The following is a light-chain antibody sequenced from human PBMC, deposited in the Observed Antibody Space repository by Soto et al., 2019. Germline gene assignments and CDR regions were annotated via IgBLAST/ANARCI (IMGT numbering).Light chain of an antibody. V-gene: IGLV2-14*01. CDR3: SSYTSSSTLV. Sequence: QSALTQPASVSGSPGESITISCTGTSSDVGGYKFVSWYQQHPGKAPKLMIYEVSNRPSGVSNRFSGSKSGNTASLTISGLQAKDDAYYYCSSYTSSSTLVFGGGTKLTVL. J-gene: IGLJ2*01. CDR2: EVS. CDR1: SSDVGGYKF.